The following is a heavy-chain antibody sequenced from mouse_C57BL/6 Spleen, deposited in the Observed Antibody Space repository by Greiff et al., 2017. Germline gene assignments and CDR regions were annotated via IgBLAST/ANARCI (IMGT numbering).Heavy chain of an antibody. CDR1: GYTFTSYG. CDR3: ARTGYGNYENWYFDV. V-gene: IGHV1-81*01. CDR2: IYPRSGNT. J-gene: IGHJ1*03. Sequence: QVQLQQSGAELARPGASVKLSCKASGYTFTSYGISWVKQRTGQGLEWIGEIYPRSGNTYYNEKFKGKATLTADKSSSTAYMELRSLTSEDSAVYFCARTGYGNYENWYFDVWGTGTTVTVSS. D-gene: IGHD2-10*02.